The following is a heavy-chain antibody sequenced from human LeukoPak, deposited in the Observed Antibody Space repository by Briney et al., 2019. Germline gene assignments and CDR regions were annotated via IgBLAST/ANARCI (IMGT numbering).Heavy chain of an antibody. CDR1: GYSFTTYW. CDR2: IYPDDSDT. D-gene: IGHD1-26*01. J-gene: IGHJ4*02. V-gene: IGHV5-51*01. Sequence: GESLKISCKNSGYSFTTYWIGWVRQMPGKGLEWMGIIYPDDSDTRYSPSFQGQVTISADKSISTAYLQWSSLKASDTAMYYCARTKRSTKTFDYWGQGTLVTVSS. CDR3: ARTKRSTKTFDY.